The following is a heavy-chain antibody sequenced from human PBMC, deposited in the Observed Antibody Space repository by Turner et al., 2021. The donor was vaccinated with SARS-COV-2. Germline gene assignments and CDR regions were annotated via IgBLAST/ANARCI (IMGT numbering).Heavy chain of an antibody. V-gene: IGHV3-33*01. CDR1: GFTFSSYG. CDR3: ARDHYYDSSGYTLDAFDI. D-gene: IGHD3-22*01. Sequence: QVQLVESGGGVVQPGRSLRLSCAASGFTFSSYGMHWVRQAPGKGLEGVAVIWYDGSNKYYANAVKGRFTISRDISKNTLYLQMNSLRAEDTAVYYCARDHYYDSSGYTLDAFDIWGQGTMVTISS. CDR2: IWYDGSNK. J-gene: IGHJ3*02.